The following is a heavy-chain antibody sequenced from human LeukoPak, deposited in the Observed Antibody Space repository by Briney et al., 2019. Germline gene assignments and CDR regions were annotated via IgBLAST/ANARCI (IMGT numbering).Heavy chain of an antibody. D-gene: IGHD3-22*01. Sequence: SETLSLTCAVYGGSFSGYYWSWIRQPPGKGLEWIGEINHSGSTNYNPSLKSRVTISVDTSKNNFSLKLSSVTAADTAVYYCAREEPSYSYDSSGYYVRGYYYMDVWGKGTTVTVSS. CDR1: GGSFSGYY. V-gene: IGHV4-34*01. J-gene: IGHJ6*03. CDR2: INHSGST. CDR3: AREEPSYSYDSSGYYVRGYYYMDV.